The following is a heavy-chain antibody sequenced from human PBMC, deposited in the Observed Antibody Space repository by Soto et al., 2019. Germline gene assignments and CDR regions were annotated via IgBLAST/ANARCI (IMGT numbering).Heavy chain of an antibody. V-gene: IGHV4-4*07. CDR1: GGSISSYY. Sequence: QVQLQESGPGLVKPSDTLSLSCTVSGGSISSYYWNWIRQPAGKGLEWIGRIYSSGATNYNPSLKSRVTMSTDTSTNHFSLRPTSVTPADTAVYYCAREHKVVNDFEFWGQGILVTVSS. CDR3: AREHKVVNDFEF. CDR2: IYSSGAT. J-gene: IGHJ4*02. D-gene: IGHD2-15*01.